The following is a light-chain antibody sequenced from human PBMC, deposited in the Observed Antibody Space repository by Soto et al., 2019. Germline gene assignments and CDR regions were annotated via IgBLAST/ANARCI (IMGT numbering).Light chain of an antibody. J-gene: IGKJ1*01. V-gene: IGKV3-20*01. CDR2: GAS. CDR1: QSVSSSY. CDR3: QQYGSSPGT. Sequence: EIVLTQSPGTLSLSPGDRATLSCRASQSVSSSYVAWYQQKPGQATMLLIYGASIMATGIPDRFSGSGSGTEFTLTISRLEPEDFAVYYCQQYGSSPGTFGHGTKVEI.